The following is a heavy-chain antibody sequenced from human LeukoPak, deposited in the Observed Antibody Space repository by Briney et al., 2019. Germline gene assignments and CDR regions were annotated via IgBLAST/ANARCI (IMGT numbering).Heavy chain of an antibody. V-gene: IGHV3-9*01. Sequence: QAGGSLRLSCAASGFTFDDYAMHWVRQAPGKGLEWVSGISWNSGSIGYADSVKGRFTISRDNAKNSLYLQMNSLRAEDTALYYCAKDNGSGSLLAYYFDYWGQGTLVTVSS. CDR2: ISWNSGSI. J-gene: IGHJ4*02. D-gene: IGHD3-10*01. CDR1: GFTFDDYA. CDR3: AKDNGSGSLLAYYFDY.